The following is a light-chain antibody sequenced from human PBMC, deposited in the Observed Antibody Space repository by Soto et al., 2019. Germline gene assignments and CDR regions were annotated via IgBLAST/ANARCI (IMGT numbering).Light chain of an antibody. CDR2: DVS. V-gene: IGLV2-14*01. CDR3: SSYTSSSTPYV. J-gene: IGLJ1*01. Sequence: SVLTQPAPVSGSPGPSITISCTGTSSDVGGYNYVSWYQQHPGKAPKLMIYDVSNRPSGVSNRFSGSKSGNTASLTISGLQAEDEADYYCSSYTSSSTPYVFGTGTKVTVL. CDR1: SSDVGGYNY.